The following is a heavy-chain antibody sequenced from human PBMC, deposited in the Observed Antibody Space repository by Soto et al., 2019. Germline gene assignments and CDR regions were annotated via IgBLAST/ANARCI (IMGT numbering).Heavy chain of an antibody. V-gene: IGHV3-23*01. CDR2: IGGGGSDT. Sequence: DVQLLESGGGLVQPGGSLRLSCAASGFIFSDYAMTWVRQAPGKGLEWVSGIGGGGSDTYYVDSVKGRFTISRDNSKNTLYLQMNSLRAEDTALYYWAKDAVPFNGQWDWFDSWGQGTLVTVSS. D-gene: IGHD6-19*01. J-gene: IGHJ5*01. CDR1: GFIFSDYA. CDR3: AKDAVPFNGQWDWFDS.